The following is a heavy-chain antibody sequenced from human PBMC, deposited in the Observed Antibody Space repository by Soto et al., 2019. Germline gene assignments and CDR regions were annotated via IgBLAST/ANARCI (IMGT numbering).Heavy chain of an antibody. D-gene: IGHD3-22*01. Sequence: PSETVSLTCTVSGGSISSSSYYWGWIRQPPGKGLEWIGSIYYSGSTYYNPSLKSRVTISVDTSKNQFSLKLSSVTAADTAVYYCARADYYYDSSGYYRSLYFDYRGQGTLVTVSS. J-gene: IGHJ4*02. CDR1: GGSISSSSYY. V-gene: IGHV4-39*01. CDR3: ARADYYYDSSGYYRSLYFDY. CDR2: IYYSGST.